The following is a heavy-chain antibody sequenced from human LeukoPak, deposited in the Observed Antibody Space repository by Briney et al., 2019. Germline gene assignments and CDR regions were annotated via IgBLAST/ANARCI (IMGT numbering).Heavy chain of an antibody. CDR1: GYTFTSYF. V-gene: IGHV1-46*01. Sequence: ASVKVSCKASGYTFTSYFMHWVRQAPGQGLEWMGIINPSGGSTFYAQKFQGRVTMTRDMSTSTIYMELSSLRSEDTALYYCARERTTVDYYYYMDVWGKGTTVTVSS. J-gene: IGHJ6*03. CDR2: INPSGGST. D-gene: IGHD4-11*01. CDR3: ARERTTVDYYYYMDV.